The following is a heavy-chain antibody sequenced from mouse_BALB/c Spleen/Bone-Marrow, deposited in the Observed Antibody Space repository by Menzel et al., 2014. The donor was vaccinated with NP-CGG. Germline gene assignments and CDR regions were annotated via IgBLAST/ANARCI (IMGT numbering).Heavy chain of an antibody. D-gene: IGHD1-1*01. J-gene: IGHJ2*01. CDR1: GFTFSSSI. Sequence: EAQGAESGGGLVKPGGSLKLSCSASGFTFSSSIMSWVRQTLEKRLEWVATISTGGTYTYYPDSVKGRFTISRDNAKNTQSLQMSSLKSEDTAMYYCSRGYTSCFDYWCQGPTLTVSS. CDR2: ISTGGTYT. CDR3: SRGYTSCFDY. V-gene: IGHV5-6-4*01.